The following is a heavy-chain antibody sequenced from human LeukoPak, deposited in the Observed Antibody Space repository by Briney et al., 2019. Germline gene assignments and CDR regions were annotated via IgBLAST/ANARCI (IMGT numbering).Heavy chain of an antibody. CDR2: FHYSGST. CDR3: ARHHDGGPKLRLDF. Sequence: SETLSLTCRVSGASVSNYYWSWIRQSPGKGLEWIGFFHYSGSTNYNPSLNSRVTTSIDTSMNQLSLTLISVTAADTAVYFCARHHDGGPKLRLDFWGLGVLVTVSS. CDR1: GASVSNYY. V-gene: IGHV4-59*08. D-gene: IGHD2-15*01. J-gene: IGHJ4*02.